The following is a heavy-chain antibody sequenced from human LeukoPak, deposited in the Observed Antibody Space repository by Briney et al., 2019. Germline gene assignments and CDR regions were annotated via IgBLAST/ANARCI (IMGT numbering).Heavy chain of an antibody. CDR2: IIPLFGTA. CDR3: ARDRVSGAYGPVYYYMDV. Sequence: SVKVSCKASGGTFSNFAISWVRQAPGQGLEWMGGIIPLFGTANYGQKSQGRVTITADESTSTAYMELSSLRSEDTAVYYCARDRVSGAYGPVYYYMDVWGKGTTVTISS. D-gene: IGHD3-10*01. J-gene: IGHJ6*03. V-gene: IGHV1-69*13. CDR1: GGTFSNFA.